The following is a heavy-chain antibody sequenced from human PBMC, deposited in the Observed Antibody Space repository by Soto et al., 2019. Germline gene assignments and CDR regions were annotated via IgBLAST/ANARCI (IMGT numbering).Heavy chain of an antibody. J-gene: IGHJ6*02. V-gene: IGHV1-46*01. CDR2: INPSGGST. D-gene: IGHD3-10*01. CDR1: GYAFTSYY. Sequence: ASLKVSCKASGYAFTSYYMHWVRQAPGQGLEWMGIINPSGGSTSYAQKFQGRVTMTRDTSTSTVYMELSSLRSEDTAVYYCARLVDGSGSYFPSILNDYDVMDVWGQGRRVTVAS. CDR3: ARLVDGSGSYFPSILNDYDVMDV.